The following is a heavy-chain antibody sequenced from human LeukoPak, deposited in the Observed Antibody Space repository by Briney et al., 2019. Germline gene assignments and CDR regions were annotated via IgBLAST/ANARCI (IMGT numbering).Heavy chain of an antibody. J-gene: IGHJ4*02. D-gene: IGHD2-15*01. CDR1: GVSISGYF. V-gene: IGHV4-59*08. Sequence: PSETLSLTCTVSGVSISGYFWSWIRQPPGKGLEWLGYTYYSGSTNFNPSLKTRVTISVDRSKNQFSLRLTSVTAADTAVYYCARLRTCNSGSCQDDYWGQGTLVTVSS. CDR3: ARLRTCNSGSCQDDY. CDR2: TYYSGST.